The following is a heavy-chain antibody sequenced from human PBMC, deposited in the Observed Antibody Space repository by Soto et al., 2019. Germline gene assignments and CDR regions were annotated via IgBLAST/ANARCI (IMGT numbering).Heavy chain of an antibody. CDR2: IWYDGSNK. Sequence: QVQLVESGGGVVQPGRSLRLSCAASGFTFSSYGMHWVRQAPGKGLEWVAVIWYDGSNKYYADSVKGRLTISRDNSKNTLYLQMSILRAEDTAVYYCARDRTYGDYDYYYYYMDVWGKGTTVTVSS. CDR3: ARDRTYGDYDYYYYYMDV. D-gene: IGHD4-17*01. CDR1: GFTFSSYG. V-gene: IGHV3-33*01. J-gene: IGHJ6*03.